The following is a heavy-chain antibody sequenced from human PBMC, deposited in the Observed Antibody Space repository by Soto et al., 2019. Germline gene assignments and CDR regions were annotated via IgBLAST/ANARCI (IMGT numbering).Heavy chain of an antibody. Sequence: GESLKISCKASGYSFTDYWIGWVRQMPGKGLEWMGIIYPGDSDTKYSPSFQGQVTMSADKSISTAYLQWNSLKASDTAMYYCARDGLRTPSSFVFWGQGTLVT. CDR2: IYPGDSDT. CDR1: GYSFTDYW. D-gene: IGHD3-3*01. J-gene: IGHJ4*02. V-gene: IGHV5-51*01. CDR3: ARDGLRTPSSFVF.